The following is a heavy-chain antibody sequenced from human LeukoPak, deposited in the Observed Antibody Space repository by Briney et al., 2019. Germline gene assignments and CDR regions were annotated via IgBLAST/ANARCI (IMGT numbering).Heavy chain of an antibody. CDR1: GFTFSHYA. V-gene: IGHV3-23*01. J-gene: IGHJ4*02. D-gene: IGHD3-10*01. CDR3: AKDSSYYDSDS. Sequence: GGSLRLSCVASGFTFSHYAMSWVRQAPGKGLEWVSVISDSGDSTHYADAVKGRFTISRDNSKKTLYLQMNSLRVEDTAVYYCAKDSSYYDSDSWGQGTLVTVSS. CDR2: ISDSGDST.